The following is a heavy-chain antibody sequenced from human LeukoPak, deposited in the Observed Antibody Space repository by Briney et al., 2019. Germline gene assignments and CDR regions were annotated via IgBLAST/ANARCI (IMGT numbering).Heavy chain of an antibody. CDR3: ARDSISWGFDP. CDR2: IYYSGST. D-gene: IGHD3-16*01. J-gene: IGHJ5*02. CDR1: GGSISSYY. V-gene: IGHV4-59*01. Sequence: SETPSLTCTVSGGSISSYYWSWIRQPPGKGLEWIGYIYYSGSTNYNPSLKSRVTISVDTSKNQFSLKLSSVTAADTAVYYCARDSISWGFDPWGQGTLVTVSS.